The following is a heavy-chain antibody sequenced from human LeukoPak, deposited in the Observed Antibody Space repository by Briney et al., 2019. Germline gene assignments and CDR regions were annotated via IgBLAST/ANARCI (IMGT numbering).Heavy chain of an antibody. D-gene: IGHD5-18*01. CDR2: ISGSGGST. J-gene: IGHJ6*02. V-gene: IGHV3-23*01. Sequence: GGSLRLSCAASGFTFSSYAMSWVRQAPGKGLEWVSAISGSGGSTYYADSVKGRFTISRDNAKNSLYLQMNSLRAEDTAVYYCARDKRPRGYSYGAPMDVWGQGTTVTVSS. CDR1: GFTFSSYA. CDR3: ARDKRPRGYSYGAPMDV.